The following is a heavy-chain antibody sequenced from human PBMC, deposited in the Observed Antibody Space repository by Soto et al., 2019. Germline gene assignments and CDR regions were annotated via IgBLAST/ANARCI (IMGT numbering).Heavy chain of an antibody. CDR1: GFTFSNAW. J-gene: IGHJ4*02. Sequence: HLVESGGGLVKPGGSLRLSCAASGFTFSNAWMNWVRQAPGKGLEWVGRIKRRTDGGTTDYAAPVKGRFTISRDDSKNTLYLQMNSLKTEDTAVYYCTTVFYDSGGNPDYWGQGTLVTVSS. V-gene: IGHV3-15*07. CDR2: IKRRTDGGTT. CDR3: TTVFYDSGGNPDY. D-gene: IGHD3-22*01.